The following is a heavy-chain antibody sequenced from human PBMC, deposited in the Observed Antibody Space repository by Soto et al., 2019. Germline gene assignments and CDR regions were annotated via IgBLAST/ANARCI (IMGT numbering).Heavy chain of an antibody. CDR2: IYYSGST. CDR1: GGSISSYY. V-gene: IGHV4-59*01. D-gene: IGHD2-2*01. CDR3: ARSPQRGKWWFDP. J-gene: IGHJ5*02. Sequence: PSETLSLTCTVSGGSISSYYWSWSRHPPGKGLEWIGYIYYSGSTNYNPSLKSRVTISVDTSKNQFSLKLSSVTAADTAVYYCARSPQRGKWWFDPWGQGTLVTVSS.